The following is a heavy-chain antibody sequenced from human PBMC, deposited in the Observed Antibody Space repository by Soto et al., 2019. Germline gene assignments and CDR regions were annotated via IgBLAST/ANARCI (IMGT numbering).Heavy chain of an antibody. J-gene: IGHJ5*02. CDR3: AKSALVYYDFTNWFDL. CDR1: GFTFSSYA. CDR2: ISGSGGST. V-gene: IGHV3-23*01. Sequence: GGSLRLSCAASGFTFSSYAMSWVRQAPGKGLEWVSAISGSGGSTYYADSVKGRFTISRDNSKNTLYLQMNSLRAEDTAVYYCAKSALVYYDFTNWFDLWGQGTLVTVSS. D-gene: IGHD3-3*01.